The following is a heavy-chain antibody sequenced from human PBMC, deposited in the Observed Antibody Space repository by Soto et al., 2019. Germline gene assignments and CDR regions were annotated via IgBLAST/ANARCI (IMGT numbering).Heavy chain of an antibody. CDR1: GASISRYY. CDR3: ARDLGGYCGVDCYPLYV. V-gene: IGHV4-59*01. J-gene: IGHJ6*02. D-gene: IGHD2-21*02. Sequence: SETLSLTCTVSGASISRYYWSWIRQSPGKGLEWIGYLYNTGSTIYNPSLKSRVTISVDTSKNQFSLKMNSVTAADTAVYYCARDLGGYCGVDCYPLYVWGQGTTVTVSS. CDR2: LYNTGST.